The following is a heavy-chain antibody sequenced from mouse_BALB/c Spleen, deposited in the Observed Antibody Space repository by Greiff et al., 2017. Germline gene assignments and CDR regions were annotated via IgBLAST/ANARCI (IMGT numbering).Heavy chain of an antibody. CDR1: GFTFSSFG. CDR2: ISSGSSTI. Sequence: EVQLVESGGGLVQPGGSRKLSCAASGFTFSSFGMHWVRQAPEKGLEWVAYISSGSSTIYYADTVKGRFTISRDNPKNTLFLQMTSLRSEDTAMYCCARSEDVYAMDYWGQGTSVTVSS. V-gene: IGHV5-17*02. CDR3: ARSEDVYAMDY. J-gene: IGHJ4*01.